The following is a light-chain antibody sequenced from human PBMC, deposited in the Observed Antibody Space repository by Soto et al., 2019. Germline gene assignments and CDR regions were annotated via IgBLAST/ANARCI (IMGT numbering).Light chain of an antibody. CDR1: SSNIGSKT. J-gene: IGLJ1*01. Sequence: QSVLTQPPSASGTPGQRVTISCSGSSSNIGSKTVHWYQQLPGTAPKLLIYDDNKRPSGIPDRFSGSKSGTSATLGITGFQTGDEADYYCGSWDSSLSAYVFGTGTKLTVL. CDR3: GSWDSSLSAYV. CDR2: DDN. V-gene: IGLV1-51*01.